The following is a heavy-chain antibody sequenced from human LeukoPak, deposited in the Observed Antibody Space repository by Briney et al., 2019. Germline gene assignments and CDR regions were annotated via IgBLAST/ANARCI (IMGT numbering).Heavy chain of an antibody. J-gene: IGHJ4*02. CDR2: ISGSGGST. CDR1: GFTFSSYA. V-gene: IGHV3-23*01. CDR3: AKELYSYGKVGYYFDY. Sequence: GGSLRLSCAASGFTFSSYAMSWVRQAPGKGLEWVSAISGSGGSTYYADSVKGRFTISRDTSKNTLYLQMNSLRDEDTAVYYCAKELYSYGKVGYYFDYWGQGTLVTVSS. D-gene: IGHD5-18*01.